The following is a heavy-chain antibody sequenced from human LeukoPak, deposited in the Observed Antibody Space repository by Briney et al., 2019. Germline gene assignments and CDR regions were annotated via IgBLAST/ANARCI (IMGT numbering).Heavy chain of an antibody. J-gene: IGHJ4*02. CDR2: INPNSGGT. CDR3: ATYSSGWYYFDY. Sequence: ASVKVSCKAPGYTFTGYYMHWVRQAPGQGLEWMGWINPNSGGTNYAQKFQGRVTMTRDTSISTAYMELSRLRSDDTAVYYCATYSSGWYYFDYWGQGTLVTVSS. D-gene: IGHD6-19*01. CDR1: GYTFTGYY. V-gene: IGHV1-2*02.